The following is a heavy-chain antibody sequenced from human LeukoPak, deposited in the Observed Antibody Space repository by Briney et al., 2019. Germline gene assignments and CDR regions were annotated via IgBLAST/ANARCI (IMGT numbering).Heavy chain of an antibody. CDR2: IYPGDSDT. J-gene: IGHJ4*02. Sequence: GESLKISCKGSGYRFTNYWIGWVRQMPGKGLEWMGIIYPGDSDTRYSPSFQGQVTISADRSISAAYLQWSSLKASDTAVYYCARGETNSGTSDYWGQGTLVTVSS. V-gene: IGHV5-51*01. D-gene: IGHD1-1*01. CDR3: ARGETNSGTSDY. CDR1: GYRFTNYW.